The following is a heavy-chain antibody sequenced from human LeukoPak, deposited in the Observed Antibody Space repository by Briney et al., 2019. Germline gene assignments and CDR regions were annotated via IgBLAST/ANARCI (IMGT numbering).Heavy chain of an antibody. J-gene: IGHJ4*02. CDR3: ARDLGDSSGNDY. CDR1: GFTFSNYN. Sequence: GGSLRLPCAASGFTFSNYNMNWVRQAPGKGLEWLSYISNNGGTIYYADSVKGRFTISRDNSKNTLYLQMNSLRAEDTAVYYCARDLGDSSGNDYWGQGTLVTVSS. CDR2: ISNNGGTI. D-gene: IGHD3-22*01. V-gene: IGHV3-48*01.